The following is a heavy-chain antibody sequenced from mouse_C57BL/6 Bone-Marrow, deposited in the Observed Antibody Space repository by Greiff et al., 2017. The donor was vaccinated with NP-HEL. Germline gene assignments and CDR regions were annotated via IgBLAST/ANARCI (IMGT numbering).Heavy chain of an antibody. Sequence: QVQLQQSGPGLVQPSQSLSITCTVSGFSLTSYGVHWVRQSPGKGLEWLGVIWSGGSTDYNVAFISRLSISKDNSKSQVFFKMNSLQADDTAIYYCARPLYYYGIAYWGQGTLVTVSA. J-gene: IGHJ3*01. CDR2: IWSGGST. V-gene: IGHV2-2*01. CDR3: ARPLYYYGIAY. CDR1: GFSLTSYG. D-gene: IGHD1-1*01.